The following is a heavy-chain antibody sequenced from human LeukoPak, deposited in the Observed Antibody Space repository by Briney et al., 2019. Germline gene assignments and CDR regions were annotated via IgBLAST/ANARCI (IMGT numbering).Heavy chain of an antibody. V-gene: IGHV1-46*01. CDR2: INPSGGST. J-gene: IGHJ6*04. CDR3: ARGLEMATIRYGMDV. Sequence: GASVKVSCKASGCTFTSYYMHWVRQAPGQGLEWMGIINPSGGSTSYAQKFQGRVTMTRDTSTSTVYMELSSLRSEDTAVYYCARGLEMATIRYGMDVWGKGTTVTISS. D-gene: IGHD5-24*01. CDR1: GCTFTSYY.